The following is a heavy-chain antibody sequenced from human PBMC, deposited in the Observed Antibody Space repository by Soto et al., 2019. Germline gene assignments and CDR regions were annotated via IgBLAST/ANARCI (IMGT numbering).Heavy chain of an antibody. D-gene: IGHD3-9*01. J-gene: IGHJ6*03. CDR1: GFTFSSYS. CDR3: ARDLEYYDILTGYSKYYYYYMDV. CDR2: ISSSSSYI. V-gene: IGHV3-21*01. Sequence: EVQLVESGGGLVKPGGSLRLSCAASGFTFSSYSMNWVRQAPGKGLEWVSSISSSSSYIYHADSVKGRFTISRDNAKNSLYLQMNSLRAEDTAVYYCARDLEYYDILTGYSKYYYYYMDVWGKGTTVTVSS.